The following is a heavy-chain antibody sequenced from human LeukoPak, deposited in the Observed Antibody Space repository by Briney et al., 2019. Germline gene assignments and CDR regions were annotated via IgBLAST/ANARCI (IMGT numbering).Heavy chain of an antibody. Sequence: PSETLSLTCTVSGGSISSSSYYLGWIRQPPGKGLEWIVYIYYSGSTNYNPSLKSRVTISVDTSKNQFSLKLSSVTAADTAVYYCASGPVSYYYGMDVWGQGTTVTVSS. J-gene: IGHJ6*02. V-gene: IGHV4-61*05. CDR3: ASGPVSYYYGMDV. CDR1: GGSISSSSYY. CDR2: IYYSGST.